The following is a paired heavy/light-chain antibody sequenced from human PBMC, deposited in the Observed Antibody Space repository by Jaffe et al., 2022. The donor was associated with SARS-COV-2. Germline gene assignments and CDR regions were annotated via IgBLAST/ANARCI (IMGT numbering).Heavy chain of an antibody. CDR1: GFTFRSHW. CDR3: TRGHYGMDV. CDR2: IKYDGGEK. Sequence: EVQLVDSGGGLVQPGGSLRLSCAASGFTFRSHWMSWVRQAPGKGLEWVAYIKYDGGEKDYLDSVKGRFTISRDNGKNSLFLQMNSLRVEDTAVYYCTRGHYGMDVWGQGTTVTVSS. J-gene: IGHJ6*02. V-gene: IGHV3-7*01.
Light chain of an antibody. CDR2: LAS. V-gene: IGKV3-20*01. Sequence: EIVLTQSPGTLSLSPGERATLSCRASQSISNYLAWYQHKPGQAPRLLIYLASSRATGIPDRFSGSGSGTDFTLTITRLEPEDFAVYYCQQYGSSPRTFGQGTKLQIK. CDR1: QSISNY. J-gene: IGKJ2*01. CDR3: QQYGSSPRT.